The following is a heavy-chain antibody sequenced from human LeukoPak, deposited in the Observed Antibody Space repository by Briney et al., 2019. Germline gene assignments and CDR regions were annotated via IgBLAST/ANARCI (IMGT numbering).Heavy chain of an antibody. CDR3: ARGPTPSYYYGSGSYYSLDY. J-gene: IGHJ4*02. V-gene: IGHV3-48*01. Sequence: GGSLRLSCAASGFTFSSYSMNWVRQAPGRGLEWVSYISRSSSTEYYADSVKGRFTISRDNAKNSLYLQMNSLRAEDTAVYYCARGPTPSYYYGSGSYYSLDYWGQGTLVTVSS. CDR2: ISRSSSTE. D-gene: IGHD3-10*01. CDR1: GFTFSSYS.